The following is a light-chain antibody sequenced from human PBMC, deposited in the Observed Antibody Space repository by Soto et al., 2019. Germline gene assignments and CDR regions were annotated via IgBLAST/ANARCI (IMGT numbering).Light chain of an antibody. CDR1: QSVLYSSNNMNY. CDR3: QQYYSTPLT. V-gene: IGKV4-1*01. Sequence: DIVMTQSPDSLAVSLGERATINCKSSQSVLYSSNNMNYLAWYQQKPGQPPKLLIYWASTRASGVPDRFRVSGSGTDFTLTISSLQAEDVAVYYCQQYYSTPLTFGGGTKVDIK. J-gene: IGKJ4*01. CDR2: WAS.